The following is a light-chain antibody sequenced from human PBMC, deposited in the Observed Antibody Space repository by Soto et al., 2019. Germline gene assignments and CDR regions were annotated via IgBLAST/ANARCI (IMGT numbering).Light chain of an antibody. CDR3: QQYKNYSPST. Sequence: DIEMTQSPSTLSASVGDRVTVTCRASQSIGNLLAWYQQKPGKAPNLLISDASNLESGVPSRFSGSGSETEFTLTFTSLQPEDFATYYCQQYKNYSPSTFGQGTKVDIK. J-gene: IGKJ2*01. CDR2: DAS. CDR1: QSIGNL. V-gene: IGKV1-5*01.